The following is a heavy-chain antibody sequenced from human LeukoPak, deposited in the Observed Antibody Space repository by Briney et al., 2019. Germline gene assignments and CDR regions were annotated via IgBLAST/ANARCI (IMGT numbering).Heavy chain of an antibody. CDR2: IIPIFGTA. CDR1: GGTFSSYA. Sequence: SVKVSCKASGGTFSSYAISWVRQAPGQGLEWMGGIIPIFGTANYAQKFQGRVTITADKSTSTAYMELSSLRSEDTAVYYCARGDVGATASSFDYWGQGTLVTVSS. CDR3: ARGDVGATASSFDY. V-gene: IGHV1-69*06. D-gene: IGHD1-26*01. J-gene: IGHJ4*02.